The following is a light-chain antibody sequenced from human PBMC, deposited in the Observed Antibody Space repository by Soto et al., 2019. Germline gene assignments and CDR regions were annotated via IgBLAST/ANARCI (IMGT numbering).Light chain of an antibody. CDR1: QIINRY. Sequence: DIQMTQSPSSLSASVGDRVTITCLAGQIINRYLNWYQQRPWKAPKLLVYAVSTLQSGVPSRFSGSGSGADFTLTISSLQHEDFANYYCQQSNSTHPIAFGQGTRLEIK. V-gene: IGKV1-39*01. CDR3: QQSNSTHPIA. J-gene: IGKJ5*01. CDR2: AVS.